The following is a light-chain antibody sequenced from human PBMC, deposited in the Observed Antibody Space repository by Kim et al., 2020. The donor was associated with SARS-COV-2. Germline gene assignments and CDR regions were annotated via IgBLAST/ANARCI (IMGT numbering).Light chain of an antibody. CDR3: SSYAGVNSYV. Sequence: QSVLTQPPSASGSPGQSVTISCSGTSNDIGGFKYVSWYQQHPGKAPKLIIYEVDKRPSGVADRFSASKSGNTASLTVSGLQAEDEADYYCSSYAGVNSYVFGTGTKVTVL. CDR2: EVD. V-gene: IGLV2-8*01. CDR1: SNDIGGFKY. J-gene: IGLJ1*01.